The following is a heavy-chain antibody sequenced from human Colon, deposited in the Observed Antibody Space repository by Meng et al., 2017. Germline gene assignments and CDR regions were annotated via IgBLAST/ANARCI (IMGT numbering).Heavy chain of an antibody. CDR1: GYSFTSYG. CDR2: IYTADGNR. Sequence: QVHLVQSGAELKKPGASVKVSCQASGYSFTSYGMHWLRQAPGQRPEWMGWIYTADGNRRYSQRFQDRLTITSDTFARTAYMELSSLRSEDTAVYFCARDERGGPYYFDYWGQGTLVTSPQ. CDR3: ARDERGGPYYFDY. J-gene: IGHJ4*02. V-gene: IGHV1-3*04.